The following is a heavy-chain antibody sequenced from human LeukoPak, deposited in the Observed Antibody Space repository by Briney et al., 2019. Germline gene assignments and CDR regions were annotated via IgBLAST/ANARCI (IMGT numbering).Heavy chain of an antibody. CDR3: ARDHSADYQRALDI. CDR2: ISDGGFT. J-gene: IGHJ3*02. Sequence: GGSLRLSCAVSGVTVSVNYMSWVRQAPGKGLEWVSVISDGGFTYYADSVKGRFTISRDNSKNTLNLQLNSLRAEDTAVYYCARDHSADYQRALDIWGQGKMVTASS. CDR1: GVTVSVNY. V-gene: IGHV3-66*01. D-gene: IGHD4/OR15-4a*01.